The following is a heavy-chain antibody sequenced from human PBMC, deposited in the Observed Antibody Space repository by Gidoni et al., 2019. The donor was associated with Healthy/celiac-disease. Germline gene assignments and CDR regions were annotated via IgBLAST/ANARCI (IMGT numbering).Heavy chain of an antibody. CDR2: IYYSGST. V-gene: IGHV4-31*03. J-gene: IGHJ5*02. D-gene: IGHD2-15*01. CDR3: ARGVGYCSGGSCYFRYWFDP. Sequence: QVQLQESGPGLVKPSQTLSLTCTVSGGPISRGGSYLSWIRQHPGKGLEWIGYIYYSGSTYYNPSLKSRVTISVDTSKNQFSLKLSSVTAADTAVYYCARGVGYCSGGSCYFRYWFDPWGQGTLVTVSS. CDR1: GGPISRGGSY.